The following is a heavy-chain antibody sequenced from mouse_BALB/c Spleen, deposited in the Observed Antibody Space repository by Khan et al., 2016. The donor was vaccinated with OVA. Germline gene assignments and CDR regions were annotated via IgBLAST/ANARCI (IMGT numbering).Heavy chain of an antibody. J-gene: IGHJ3*01. CDR1: GFSLTNYS. Sequence: QVQLQQSGPGLVQPSQSLSITCTVSGFSLTNYSVHWVRQSPGKGLEWLGVIWSAGSTDYNAAFISRLTIRKDNSRSQVFFKLTSLQPNEQAIYYCARRVYDYGRVAVFAYWGQGTLVTVSA. CDR3: ARRVYDYGRVAVFAY. D-gene: IGHD2-4*01. V-gene: IGHV2-2*02. CDR2: IWSAGST.